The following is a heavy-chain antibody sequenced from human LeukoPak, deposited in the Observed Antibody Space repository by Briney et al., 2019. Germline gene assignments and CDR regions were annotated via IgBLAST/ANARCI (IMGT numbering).Heavy chain of an antibody. CDR3: ARDRGSGDDNWFDP. J-gene: IGHJ5*02. Sequence: PSETLSLTCTVSGASISSYYWSWTRQPPGKGLEWIGYRYYSGSTNYNPSLKSRVTISVDTSKNQVSLKLSSVTAADTAVYYCARDRGSGDDNWFDPWGQGTLVTVSS. CDR2: RYYSGST. D-gene: IGHD3-10*01. V-gene: IGHV4-59*01. CDR1: GASISSYY.